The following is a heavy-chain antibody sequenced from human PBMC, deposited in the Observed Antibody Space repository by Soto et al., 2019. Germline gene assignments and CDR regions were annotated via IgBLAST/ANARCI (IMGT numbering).Heavy chain of an antibody. CDR2: INHSGST. V-gene: IGHV4-34*01. CDR1: GGSFSGYY. D-gene: IGHD2-15*01. CDR3: ARGSSVGSGGSCYSSRFDP. Sequence: PSETLSLTCAVYGGSFSGYYWSWIRQPPGKGLEWIGEINHSGSTNYNPSLKSRVTISVDTSKNQFSLKLSSVTAADTAVYYCARGSSVGSGGSCYSSRFDPWGQGTLVTVSS. J-gene: IGHJ5*02.